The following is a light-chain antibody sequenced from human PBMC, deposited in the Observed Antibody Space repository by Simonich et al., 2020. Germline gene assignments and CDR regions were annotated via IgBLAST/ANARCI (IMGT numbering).Light chain of an antibody. Sequence: QSALTQPASVSGSPGQSITISCTGTSSDVGSYNLVSWYQQHPGKAPKLMIYEGSKRPSGVSNRFSGSKSGNTASLRISGLQAEDEADYYCCSYAGSSTWVFGGGNKLTVL. CDR1: SSDVGSYNL. CDR3: CSYAGSSTWV. V-gene: IGLV2-23*01. J-gene: IGLJ3*02. CDR2: EGS.